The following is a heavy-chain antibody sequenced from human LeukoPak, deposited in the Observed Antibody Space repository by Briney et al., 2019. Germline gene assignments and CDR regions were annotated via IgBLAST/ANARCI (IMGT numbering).Heavy chain of an antibody. CDR2: ITTDGSGT. Sequence: PGGSLRLSCADSGFTFGRYWMHWVRQAPGKGLVWVSHITTDGSGTSYADSVKGRFTISRDNAKNTLYLQMNSLRAEDTAVYYCAKDRTAARPTFDYWGQGTLVTVSS. V-gene: IGHV3-74*01. CDR1: GFTFGRYW. D-gene: IGHD6-6*01. CDR3: AKDRTAARPTFDY. J-gene: IGHJ4*02.